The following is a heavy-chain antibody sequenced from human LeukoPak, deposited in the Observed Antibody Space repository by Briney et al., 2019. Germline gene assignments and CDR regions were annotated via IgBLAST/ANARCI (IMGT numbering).Heavy chain of an antibody. CDR2: MKPENGGT. D-gene: IGHD4-17*01. Sequence: ASVKVSCKTSESIFTGSFIHWVRQAPGQGLEWMGWMKPENGGTHYAQKFKDRVTLTRNTSISTAYMELSSLRSEDTAVYYCATINDYGDYLPGAFDIWGQGTMVTVSS. V-gene: IGHV1-2*02. J-gene: IGHJ3*02. CDR1: ESIFTGSF. CDR3: ATINDYGDYLPGAFDI.